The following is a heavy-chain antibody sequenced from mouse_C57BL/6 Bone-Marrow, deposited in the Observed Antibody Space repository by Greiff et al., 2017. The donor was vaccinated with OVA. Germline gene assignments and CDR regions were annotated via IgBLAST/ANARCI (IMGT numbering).Heavy chain of an antibody. D-gene: IGHD3-2*02. CDR1: GYTFTSYW. J-gene: IGHJ2*01. CDR2: IHPNSGST. Sequence: VQLQQPGAELVKPGASVKLSCKASGYTFTSYWMHWVKQRPGQGLEWIGMIHPNSGSTNYNEKFKSKATLTVDKSSSTAYMQLSSLTSEDSAVYYCARVQLRLRFSYYFDYGGQDTTHTVYS. V-gene: IGHV1-64*01. CDR3: ARVQLRLRFSYYFDY.